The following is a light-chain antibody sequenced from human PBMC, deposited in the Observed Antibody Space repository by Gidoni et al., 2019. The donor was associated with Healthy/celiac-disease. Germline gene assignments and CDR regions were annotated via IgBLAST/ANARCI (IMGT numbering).Light chain of an antibody. V-gene: IGKV2-30*01. Sequence: DVGMTQSPLSLPVTLGQPASISCRSSQSQSPMRLIYKVSNRDSGVPDRFSGSGSGTDFTLKISRVEAEDVGVYYCMQGTHWSYTFGQGTKLEIK. J-gene: IGKJ2*01. CDR2: KVS. CDR3: MQGTHWSYT. CDR1: QS.